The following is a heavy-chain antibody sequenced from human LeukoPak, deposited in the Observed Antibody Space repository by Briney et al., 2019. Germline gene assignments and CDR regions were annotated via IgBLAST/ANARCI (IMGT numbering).Heavy chain of an antibody. CDR3: AREGAAEAKNFDY. CDR2: INLNAVTT. V-gene: IGHV1-46*01. J-gene: IGHJ4*02. D-gene: IGHD6-25*01. CDR1: GYTFTNYY. Sequence: ASVKVSCKASGYTFTNYYIHWMRQAPGQGLEWVGIINLNAVTTRYAQKFQGRITVTRDTSTSTVYMELSSQRSEDTAVYFCAREGAAEAKNFDYWGQGTLVIVSS.